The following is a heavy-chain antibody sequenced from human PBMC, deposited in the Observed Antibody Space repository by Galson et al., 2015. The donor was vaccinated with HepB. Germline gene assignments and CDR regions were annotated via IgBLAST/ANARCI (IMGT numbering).Heavy chain of an antibody. V-gene: IGHV3-23*01. D-gene: IGHD2-2*01. CDR2: ICGSGDTT. J-gene: IGHJ4*02. Sequence: SLRLSCAASGFTFSNYAMSWVRQAPGKGLEWVSSICGSGDTTYYADSVKGRFTISRDNSKNTLYLQMNNLRGDDTAVFYCAKGEGTSCYSPIDYWGQGTLVTVSS. CDR1: GFTFSNYA. CDR3: AKGEGTSCYSPIDY.